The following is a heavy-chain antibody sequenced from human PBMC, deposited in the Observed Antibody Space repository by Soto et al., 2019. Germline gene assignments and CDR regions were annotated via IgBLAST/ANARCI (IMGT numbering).Heavy chain of an antibody. CDR1: GGSISSSIW. CDR3: ARGRGDKPYYDILTGWDYYYGMDV. CDR2: IYHSGST. D-gene: IGHD3-9*01. V-gene: IGHV4-4*02. Sequence: PSETLSLTCAVSGGSISSSIWWSWVRQPPGKGLEWIGEIYHSGSTNYNPSLKSRVTISVDKSKNQFSLKLSSVTAADTAVYYCARGRGDKPYYDILTGWDYYYGMDVWGQGTTVTVSS. J-gene: IGHJ6*02.